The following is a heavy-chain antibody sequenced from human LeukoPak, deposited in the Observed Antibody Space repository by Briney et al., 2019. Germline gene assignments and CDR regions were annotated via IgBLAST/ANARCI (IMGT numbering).Heavy chain of an antibody. CDR3: ARQMAVAGERAFDI. CDR1: GGSISSGSYF. V-gene: IGHV4-39*01. CDR2: INSRGST. D-gene: IGHD6-19*01. J-gene: IGHJ3*02. Sequence: ASETLSLTCTVSGGSISSGSYFWIWIRQPPGMGLEWIGSINSRGSTYYNPSLKSRVTISVDTSNNQFSLKLSSVTAADTALYYCARQMAVAGERAFDIWGQGTMVTVSS.